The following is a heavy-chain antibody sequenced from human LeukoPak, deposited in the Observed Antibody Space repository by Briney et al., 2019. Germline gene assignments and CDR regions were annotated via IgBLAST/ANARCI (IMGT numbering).Heavy chain of an antibody. J-gene: IGHJ4*02. V-gene: IGHV3-23*01. CDR1: GFTFSSYA. CDR3: AKDDPDDYKPWIY. D-gene: IGHD4-11*01. Sequence: GGSLRLSCAASGFTFSSYAMSWVRQAPGKGLEWVSLISGSGDKTYYADSVKGRFTISRDNSKNTLYLQVNSLRADDTAVYYCAKDDPDDYKPWIYWGQGTLVIVSS. CDR2: ISGSGDKT.